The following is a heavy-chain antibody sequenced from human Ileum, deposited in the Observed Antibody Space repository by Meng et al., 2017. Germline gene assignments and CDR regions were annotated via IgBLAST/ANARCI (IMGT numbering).Heavy chain of an antibody. J-gene: IGHJ3*02. CDR1: GLTFSDFS. Sequence: GESLKISCEVSGLTFSDFSMSWIRQAPGKGLEWISYISTSIITTCYADSVKGRFTISRDNAKNSLYLQMNNLRAEDTAVYYCAAMDTIVGALDIWGQGTVVTVSS. CDR2: ISTSIITT. D-gene: IGHD1-26*01. V-gene: IGHV3-11*04. CDR3: AAMDTIVGALDI.